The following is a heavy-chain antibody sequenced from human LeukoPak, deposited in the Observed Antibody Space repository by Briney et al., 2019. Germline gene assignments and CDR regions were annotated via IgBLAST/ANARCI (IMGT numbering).Heavy chain of an antibody. CDR3: ARAVAQQLVFDY. V-gene: IGHV1-2*06. CDR2: INPNSGGT. Sequence: ASVKVSCKASGYTFPGYYMHSVRQAPGQGLEWMGRINPNSGGTNYAQKFQGRVTITRHTSISTAYMELSRLRSDDTAVYYCARAVAQQLVFDYWGQGTLVTVSS. CDR1: GYTFPGYY. D-gene: IGHD6-13*01. J-gene: IGHJ4*02.